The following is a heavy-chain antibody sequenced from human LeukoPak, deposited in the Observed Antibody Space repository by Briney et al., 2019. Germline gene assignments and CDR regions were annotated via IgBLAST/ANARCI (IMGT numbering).Heavy chain of an antibody. V-gene: IGHV3-74*01. Sequence: PGGSLRLSCAASGFSFSVFWMHWVRQAPGKGLVWVSRIKTDGSITNYADSVKGRFTISRDNSKNTLYLQMNSLRAEDPAVYYCAKSFGPVIAAAGSGADWGQGTLVTVSS. CDR2: IKTDGSIT. CDR1: GFSFSVFW. J-gene: IGHJ4*02. D-gene: IGHD6-13*01. CDR3: AKSFGPVIAAAGSGAD.